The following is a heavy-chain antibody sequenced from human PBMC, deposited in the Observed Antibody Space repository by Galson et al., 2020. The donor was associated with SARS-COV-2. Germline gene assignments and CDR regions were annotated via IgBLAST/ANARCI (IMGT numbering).Heavy chain of an antibody. CDR3: ARKGHSSSWAEGYFDY. CDR1: GFTFSSYG. J-gene: IGHJ4*02. Sequence: PGGSLRLSCAASGFTFSSYGMHWVRQAPGKGLEWVAVIWYDGSNKYYADSVKGRFTISRDNSKNTLYLQMNSLRAEDTAVYYCARKGHSSSWAEGYFDYWGQGTLVTVSS. CDR2: IWYDGSNK. V-gene: IGHV3-33*01. D-gene: IGHD6-13*01.